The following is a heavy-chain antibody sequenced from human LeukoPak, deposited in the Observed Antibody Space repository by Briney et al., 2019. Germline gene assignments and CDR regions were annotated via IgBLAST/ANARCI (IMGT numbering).Heavy chain of an antibody. J-gene: IGHJ4*02. CDR2: IKQDGSEK. CDR1: GFNFSTYW. D-gene: IGHD3-10*01. Sequence: GGSLRLSCAASGFNFSTYWMSWVRQAPGKGLEWVANIKQDGSEKHYVDSVKGRFTISRDNTNNSLFLQMDSLRAEDTAFYYCSREDYFGSGSPAYWGQGTLVTVSS. V-gene: IGHV3-7*01. CDR3: SREDYFGSGSPAY.